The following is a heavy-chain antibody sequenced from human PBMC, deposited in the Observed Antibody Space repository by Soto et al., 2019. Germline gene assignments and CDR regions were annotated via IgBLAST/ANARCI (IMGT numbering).Heavy chain of an antibody. J-gene: IGHJ3*01. CDR3: VRDRRKYYSDPHDEFVASDYDV. Sequence: QVQLIQSEAEVKKTGSSVRVSCTASGGIFGSHGFSWVRQAPGQRLAWLGGFIPIFRKLTYTENFQARVTIASYESTNTFYSDLSRLTSEYTALYSCVRDRRKYYSDPHDEFVASDYDVWGQVTMVSVSS. CDR1: GGIFGSHG. V-gene: IGHV1-69*01. CDR2: FIPIFRKL. D-gene: IGHD3-10*01.